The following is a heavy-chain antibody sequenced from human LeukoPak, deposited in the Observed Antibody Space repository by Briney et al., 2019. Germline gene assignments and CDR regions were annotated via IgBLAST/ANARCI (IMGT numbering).Heavy chain of an antibody. CDR3: ARDSYDFWSGSLSGYMDV. CDR1: GGSFSGYY. Sequence: PSETLSLTCAVYGGSFSGYYWSWIRQPPGKGLEWIGEINHSGSTNYNPSLKSRVTISVDTSKNQFSLKLNSVTAADTAVYYCARDSYDFWSGSLSGYMDVWGKGTTVTVSS. J-gene: IGHJ6*03. CDR2: INHSGST. V-gene: IGHV4-34*01. D-gene: IGHD3-3*01.